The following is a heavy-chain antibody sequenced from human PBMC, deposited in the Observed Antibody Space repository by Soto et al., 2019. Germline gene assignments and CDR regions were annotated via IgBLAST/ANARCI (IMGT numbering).Heavy chain of an antibody. V-gene: IGHV1-18*01. J-gene: IGHJ4*02. CDR1: GYTFSHSG. D-gene: IGHD3-22*01. Sequence: ASVKVSCKAFGYTFSHSGINWGRQAPGQGLDWMGWISAYNGNTNYAQKLQGRVTMTTDTSTSTAYMELRSLRSDYTAMYYCARFTDYYDSSGYSDYWGQGTLVTVSS. CDR2: ISAYNGNT. CDR3: ARFTDYYDSSGYSDY.